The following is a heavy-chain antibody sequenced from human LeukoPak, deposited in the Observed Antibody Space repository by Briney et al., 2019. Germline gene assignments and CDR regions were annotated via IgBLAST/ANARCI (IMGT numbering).Heavy chain of an antibody. Sequence: GGSLRLSCAASGFTFSSYWMSWVRQAPGKGLEWVAVISYDASHKYYADSVKGRFTISRDNSKNTLYLQMNSLRAEDTAVYYCAISKNWNYYYWGQGTLVTVSS. CDR2: ISYDASHK. CDR3: AISKNWNYYY. CDR1: GFTFSSYW. V-gene: IGHV3-30*03. D-gene: IGHD1-7*01. J-gene: IGHJ4*02.